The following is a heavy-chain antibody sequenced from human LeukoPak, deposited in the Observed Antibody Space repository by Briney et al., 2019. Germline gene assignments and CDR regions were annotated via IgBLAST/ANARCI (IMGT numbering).Heavy chain of an antibody. D-gene: IGHD1-26*01. CDR3: AKDPLGGGSSLINWFDS. J-gene: IGHJ5*01. CDR2: IGAYAART. Sequence: GGSLRLSCVASGFDFSSYAMTWVRQAPGRGLEWVSTIGAYAARTYYADSVKGRFTTSRENSKSTLSLQMNSLRAEDTALYYCAKDPLGGGSSLINWFDSWGQGVWVTVSS. V-gene: IGHV3-23*01. CDR1: GFDFSSYA.